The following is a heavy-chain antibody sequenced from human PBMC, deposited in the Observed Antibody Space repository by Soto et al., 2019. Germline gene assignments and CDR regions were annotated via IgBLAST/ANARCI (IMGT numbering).Heavy chain of an antibody. D-gene: IGHD6-19*01. Sequence: EVQLVESGGGLVQPGRSLRLSCAASGFTFDDYAMHWVRQAPGKGLEWVSGISWNSGSIGYADSVKGRFTIDNAKNSLYPQMNSLRAEDTALYYCAKDRGLVLSFYFDYWGQGTLVTVSS. CDR2: ISWNSGSI. CDR1: GFTFDDYA. V-gene: IGHV3-9*01. J-gene: IGHJ4*02. CDR3: AKDRGLVLSFYFDY.